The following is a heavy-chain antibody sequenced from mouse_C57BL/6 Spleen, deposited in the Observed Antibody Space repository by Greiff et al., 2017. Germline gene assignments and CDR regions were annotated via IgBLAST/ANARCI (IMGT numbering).Heavy chain of an antibody. D-gene: IGHD1-1*01. CDR2: ISDGGSYT. Sequence: DVQLQESGGGLVKPGGSLKLSCAATGFTFTSYSMSWVRQTPEKRLEWVATISDGGSYTYYPDNVKGRFTISRETAKNNLYLSMSHLKSEDTAMYYGARDRSKDWYFDVWGTGTTVTVSS. V-gene: IGHV5-4*01. J-gene: IGHJ1*03. CDR1: GFTFTSYS. CDR3: ARDRSKDWYFDV.